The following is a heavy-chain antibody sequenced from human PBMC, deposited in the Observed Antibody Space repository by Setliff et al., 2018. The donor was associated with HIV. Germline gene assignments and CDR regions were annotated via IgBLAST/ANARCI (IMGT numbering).Heavy chain of an antibody. CDR2: INTGNGDT. D-gene: IGHD3-10*01. J-gene: IGHJ4*02. CDR3: ARSQINLVRGVVHYFDY. V-gene: IGHV1-3*03. Sequence: ASVKVSCKASGGTFSSYAISWVRQAPGQGLEWMGWINTGNGDTKYSQDFQGRVTISRDTSASTAHMELSSLRSEDMAVYYCARSQINLVRGVVHYFDYWGQGTLVTVSS. CDR1: GGTFSSYA.